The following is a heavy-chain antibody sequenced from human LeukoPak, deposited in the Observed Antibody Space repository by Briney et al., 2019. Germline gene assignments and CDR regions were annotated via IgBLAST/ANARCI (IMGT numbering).Heavy chain of an antibody. CDR3: ARAGYLGAFDI. V-gene: IGHV3-74*01. Sequence: GGSLRLSCAASGFIFSNSWMHWVRRAPGEGLMWVSLINTDGATDGSNTNYADSVKGRFTISRDNAKNTLYLQMDSLRAEDTAFYYCARAGYLGAFDIWGQGTMVTVSS. J-gene: IGHJ3*02. CDR2: INTDGATDGSNT. D-gene: IGHD2-21*01. CDR1: GFIFSNSW.